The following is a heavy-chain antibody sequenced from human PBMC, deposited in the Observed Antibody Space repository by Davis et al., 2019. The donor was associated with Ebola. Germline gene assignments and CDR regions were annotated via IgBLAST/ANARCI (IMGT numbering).Heavy chain of an antibody. CDR1: GFTFSSYG. D-gene: IGHD3-10*01. V-gene: IGHV3-33*01. J-gene: IGHJ6*02. CDR2: IWYDGSNK. CDR3: ARVSNYYGSGSYYRYYYYGMDV. Sequence: GESLKISCAASGFTFSSYGMHWVRQAPGKGLEWVAVIWYDGSNKYYADSVKGRFTISRDNSKNTLYLQMNSLRAEDTAVYYCARVSNYYGSGSYYRYYYYGMDVWGQGTTVTVSS.